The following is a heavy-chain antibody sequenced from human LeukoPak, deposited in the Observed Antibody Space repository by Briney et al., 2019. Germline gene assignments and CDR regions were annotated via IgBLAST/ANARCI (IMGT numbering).Heavy chain of an antibody. J-gene: IGHJ4*02. CDR1: GLTVSSNY. CDR2: IYNGGNT. D-gene: IGHD1-26*01. CDR3: AREVGATFFDY. V-gene: IGHV3-53*01. Sequence: GGSLRLSCAAAGLTVSSNYMSWVRQAPGKGLEWVSFIYNGGNTYYADSVKGRFTISGDSSKNTLYLQMNSLRAEDTAVYYCAREVGATFFDYWGQGTLVTVSS.